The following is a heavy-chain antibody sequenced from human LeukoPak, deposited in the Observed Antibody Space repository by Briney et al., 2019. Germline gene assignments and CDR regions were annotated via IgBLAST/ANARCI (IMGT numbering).Heavy chain of an antibody. V-gene: IGHV4-34*01. CDR3: ARGLKVRGVKSLYGMDV. D-gene: IGHD3-10*01. J-gene: IGHJ6*02. Sequence: PSETLSLTCAVYGGSFSVYYWSWIRQPPGKGLEWIGEINHSGSTNYNPSLKSRVTISVDTSKNQFSLKLSSVTAADTAVYYCARGLKVRGVKSLYGMDVWGQGTTVTVSS. CDR2: INHSGST. CDR1: GGSFSVYY.